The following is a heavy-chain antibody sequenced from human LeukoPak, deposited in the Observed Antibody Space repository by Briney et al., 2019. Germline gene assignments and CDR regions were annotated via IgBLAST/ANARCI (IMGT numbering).Heavy chain of an antibody. V-gene: IGHV3-23*01. D-gene: IGHD3-10*01. Sequence: GGSLRLSCAASGFTFSSYAMSWVRQAPGKGLEWVSAISGSGGSTYYADSVKGRFTISRDNSKNTLYLQMSSLRAEDTAVYYCAKDKTAITMVRGVIIYFDYWGQGTLVTVSS. CDR3: AKDKTAITMVRGVIIYFDY. J-gene: IGHJ4*02. CDR2: ISGSGGST. CDR1: GFTFSSYA.